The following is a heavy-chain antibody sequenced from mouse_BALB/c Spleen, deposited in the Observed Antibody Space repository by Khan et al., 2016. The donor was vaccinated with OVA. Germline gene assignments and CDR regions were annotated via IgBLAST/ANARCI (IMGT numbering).Heavy chain of an antibody. CDR2: IWGDGST. V-gene: IGHV2-6-7*01. CDR3: AREIYYDYAYYYAMDY. Sequence: VQLVESGPGLVAPSQSLSITCTVSGFSLTGYGVNWVRQPPGKGLEWLGMIWGDGSTDYNSALKSRLSISKDNSKSQVFLKMNSLHTDDTARDYCAREIYYDYAYYYAMDYWGQGTSVTVSA. J-gene: IGHJ4*01. CDR1: GFSLTGYG. D-gene: IGHD2-4*01.